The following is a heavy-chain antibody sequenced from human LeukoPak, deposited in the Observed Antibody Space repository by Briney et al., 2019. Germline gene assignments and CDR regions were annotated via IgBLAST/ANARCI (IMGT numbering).Heavy chain of an antibody. CDR1: GYTFTNYY. CDR2: INPSGGST. Sequence: ASVKVSCKASGYTFTNYYMHWVRQAPGQGLEWMGIINPSGGSTSYAQKFQGRITMTRDTSTSTVYMELSSLRSEDTAVCYCARSNTTVAGINYWGQGTLVTVSS. D-gene: IGHD6-19*01. J-gene: IGHJ4*02. CDR3: ARSNTTVAGINY. V-gene: IGHV1-46*01.